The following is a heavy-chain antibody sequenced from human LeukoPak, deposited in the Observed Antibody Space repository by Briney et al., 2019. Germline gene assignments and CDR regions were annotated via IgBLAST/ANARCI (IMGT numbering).Heavy chain of an antibody. V-gene: IGHV4-59*08. J-gene: IGHJ4*02. CDR3: ARRQGSNWVFDY. CDR1: GDSISSYY. CDR2: IYYSGST. D-gene: IGHD6-13*01. Sequence: SETLSLTCTVSGDSISSYYWSWIRQPPGKGLEWIGYIYYSGSTNYNPSLKSRVTISVDTSKNQFSLELSSVTAADTAVYYCARRQGSNWVFDYWGQGTLVTVSS.